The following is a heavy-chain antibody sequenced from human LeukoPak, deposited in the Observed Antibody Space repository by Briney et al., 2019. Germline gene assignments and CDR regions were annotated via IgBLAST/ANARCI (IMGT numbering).Heavy chain of an antibody. V-gene: IGHV3-48*03. Sequence: QSGGSLRLSCAVSGFTFSSYEMNWVRQAPGKGLEWVSYISSSGTTIYYTDSVKGRFTISRDNAKNSLYLQMNSLRAEDTTAYYCARDCWDYGSGSYCGIDYWGQGTLVTVSS. CDR1: GFTFSSYE. J-gene: IGHJ4*02. CDR3: ARDCWDYGSGSYCGIDY. CDR2: ISSSGTTI. D-gene: IGHD3-10*01.